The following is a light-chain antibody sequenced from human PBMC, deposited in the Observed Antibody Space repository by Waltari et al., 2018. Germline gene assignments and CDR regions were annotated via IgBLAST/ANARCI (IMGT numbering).Light chain of an antibody. CDR3: QQSYSTPHT. CDR1: QTISSW. V-gene: IGKV1-5*03. J-gene: IGKJ2*01. CDR2: KAS. Sequence: DIQMTQSPSTLSAYVGDRVTITSGASQTISSWLAWYQQKPGKAPKLLIYKASSLESGVPSRFSGSGSGTEFTLTISSLQPDDFATYYCQQSYSTPHTFGQGTKLEIK.